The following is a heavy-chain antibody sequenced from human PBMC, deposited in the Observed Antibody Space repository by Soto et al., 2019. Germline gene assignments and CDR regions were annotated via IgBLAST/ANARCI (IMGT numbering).Heavy chain of an antibody. CDR3: ATYDMDV. V-gene: IGHV1-3*05. CDR2: INAGNGNT. Sequence: QVQLVQSGAEEKKPGASAKVSCKVSGYTFTNYAMHWVRQAPGQRLEWMGWINAGNGNTKYSQKFQGRVTITRDTAASTAYMELSSLRSEDTAVYYCATYDMDVWGQGPTVTVSS. J-gene: IGHJ6*02. CDR1: GYTFTNYA.